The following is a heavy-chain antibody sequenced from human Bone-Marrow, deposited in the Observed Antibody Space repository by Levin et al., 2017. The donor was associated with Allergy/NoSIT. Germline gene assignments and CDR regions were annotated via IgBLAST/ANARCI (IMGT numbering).Heavy chain of an antibody. CDR2: ISSSSSYI. J-gene: IGHJ3*02. CDR3: AREGLWFGESRVAFDI. V-gene: IGHV3-21*01. Sequence: PGGSLRLSCAASGFTFSSYSMNWVRQAPGKGLEWVSSISSSSSYIYYADSVKGRFTISRDNAKNSLYLQMNSLRAEDTAVYYCAREGLWFGESRVAFDIWGQGTMVTVSS. CDR1: GFTFSSYS. D-gene: IGHD3-10*01.